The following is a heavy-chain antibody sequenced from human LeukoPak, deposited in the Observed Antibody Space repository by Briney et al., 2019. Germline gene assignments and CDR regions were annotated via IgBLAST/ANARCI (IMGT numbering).Heavy chain of an antibody. Sequence: ASVKVSCKASGGTFSSYAISWVRQAPGQGLEWMGGIIPIFGTANYAQKFQGRVTITADESTSTAYMKLSSLRSEDTAVYYCARAKGSSSGGNFDYWGQGTLVTVSS. J-gene: IGHJ4*02. CDR2: IIPIFGTA. CDR1: GGTFSSYA. D-gene: IGHD6-6*01. CDR3: ARAKGSSSGGNFDY. V-gene: IGHV1-69*13.